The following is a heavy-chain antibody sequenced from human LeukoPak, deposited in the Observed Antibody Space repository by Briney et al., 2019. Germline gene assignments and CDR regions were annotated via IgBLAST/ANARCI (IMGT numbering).Heavy chain of an antibody. Sequence: PSETLSLTCAVYGGSFSGYYWSWIRQPPGKGLEWIGEINHSGSTNYNPSLKSRVTISVDTSKNQFSLKPSSVTAADTAVYYCARARADAFDIWGQGTMVTVSS. J-gene: IGHJ3*02. V-gene: IGHV4-34*01. CDR2: INHSGST. CDR3: ARARADAFDI. CDR1: GGSFSGYY.